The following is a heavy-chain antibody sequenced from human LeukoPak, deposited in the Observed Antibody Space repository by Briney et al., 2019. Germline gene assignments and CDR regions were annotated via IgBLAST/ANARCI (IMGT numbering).Heavy chain of an antibody. CDR3: ARVSMVRGDIDY. J-gene: IGHJ4*02. CDR2: INHSGST. Sequence: PSETLSLTCAVYGGSFSGYYWSWIRQPPGKGLEWIGEINHSGSTNYNPSLKSRVTISVDTSKNQFSLKLSSVTAADTAVYYCARVSMVRGDIDYWGQGTLVTVSS. V-gene: IGHV4-34*01. D-gene: IGHD3-10*01. CDR1: GGSFSGYY.